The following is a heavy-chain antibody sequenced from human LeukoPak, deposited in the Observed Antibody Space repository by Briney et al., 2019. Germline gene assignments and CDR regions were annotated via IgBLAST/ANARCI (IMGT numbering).Heavy chain of an antibody. CDR1: GFTFSSYG. D-gene: IGHD3-10*01. J-gene: IGHJ6*04. CDR3: ARVGARGYGSGSYFNYYYYGMDV. CDR2: IWYDGSNK. V-gene: IGHV3-33*01. Sequence: GGSLRLSCAASGFTFSSYGMHWVRQAPGKGLEWVAVIWYDGSNKYYADSVKGRLTISRDNSKNTLYLQMNSLRAEDTAVYYCARVGARGYGSGSYFNYYYYGMDVWGKGTTVTVSS.